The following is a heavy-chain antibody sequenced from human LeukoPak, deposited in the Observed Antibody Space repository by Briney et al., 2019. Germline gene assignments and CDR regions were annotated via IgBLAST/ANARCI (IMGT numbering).Heavy chain of an antibody. D-gene: IGHD4-17*01. J-gene: IGHJ5*02. CDR2: INPNSGGT. V-gene: IGHV1-2*02. CDR1: GYTFTGYY. Sequence: ASVKVSCKASGYTFTGYYMHWVRQAPGQGLEWMGWINPNSGGTNYAQKFQGRVTMTRDTSISTAYMGLSRLRSDDTAVYYCARDSPVNYGDYVPYNWFDPWGQGTLVTVSS. CDR3: ARDSPVNYGDYVPYNWFDP.